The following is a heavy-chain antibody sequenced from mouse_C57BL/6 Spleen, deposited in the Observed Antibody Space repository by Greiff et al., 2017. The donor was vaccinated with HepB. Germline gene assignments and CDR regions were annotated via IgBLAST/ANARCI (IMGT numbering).Heavy chain of an antibody. V-gene: IGHV1-59*01. J-gene: IGHJ3*01. CDR3: ARWDELTGTLAWFAY. CDR2: IDPSDSYT. D-gene: IGHD4-1*01. Sequence: QVQLQQPGAELVRPGPSVKLSCKASGYTFTSYWMHWVKQRPGQGLEWIGVIDPSDSYTNYNQKFKGKATLTVDTSSSTAYMQLSSLTSEDSAVYYCARWDELTGTLAWFAYWGQGTLVTVSA. CDR1: GYTFTSYW.